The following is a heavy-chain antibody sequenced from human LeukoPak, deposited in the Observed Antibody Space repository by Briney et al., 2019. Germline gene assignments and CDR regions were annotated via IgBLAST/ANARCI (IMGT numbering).Heavy chain of an antibody. D-gene: IGHD6-19*01. CDR2: IYHSGST. CDR3: ARDLRVAVAGNDAFDI. Sequence: PSETLSLTCAVSGGSISSSNWWSWVRQPPGKGLEWIGEIYHSGSTNYNPSLKSRVAISVDKSKNQFSLKLNSVTAADTAVYYCARDLRVAVAGNDAFDIWGQGTMVTVSS. CDR1: GGSISSSNW. V-gene: IGHV4-4*02. J-gene: IGHJ3*02.